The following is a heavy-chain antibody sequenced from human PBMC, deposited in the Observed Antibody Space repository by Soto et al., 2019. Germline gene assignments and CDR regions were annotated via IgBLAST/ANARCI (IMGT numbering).Heavy chain of an antibody. D-gene: IGHD3-16*01. CDR2: ISGSGGNT. CDR1: GFTFSSYA. Sequence: SGGSLRLSCAASGFTFSSYAMTWVRQAPGKGLEWVSAISGSGGNTYYADSVKGRFTISRDNSKNTLYLQMNSLRAEDTAVYYCETGLKDASNRPSFDSWGPGTPVTVSS. V-gene: IGHV3-23*01. J-gene: IGHJ4*02. CDR3: ETGLKDASNRPSFDS.